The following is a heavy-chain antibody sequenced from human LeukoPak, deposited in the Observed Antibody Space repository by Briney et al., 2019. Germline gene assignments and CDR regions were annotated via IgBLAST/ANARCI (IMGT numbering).Heavy chain of an antibody. CDR3: ARDLRSVDTAMVTEDY. Sequence: GASVKVSCKASGYTFTSYYIHWVRQAPGQGLEWMGRINPSGGSTNYAQKFQGRVTMTTDTSTSTVYMELSSLRSEDTAVYYCARDLRSVDTAMVTEDYWGQETLVTVSS. V-gene: IGHV1-46*01. D-gene: IGHD5-18*01. CDR2: INPSGGST. CDR1: GYTFTSYY. J-gene: IGHJ4*02.